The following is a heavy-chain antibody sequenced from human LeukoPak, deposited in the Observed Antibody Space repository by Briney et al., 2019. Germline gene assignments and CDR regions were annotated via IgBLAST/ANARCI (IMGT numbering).Heavy chain of an antibody. J-gene: IGHJ4*02. CDR3: ARHETMVRGVITYFDY. V-gene: IGHV4-59*08. CDR1: GGSISSYY. CDR2: IYYSGST. D-gene: IGHD3-10*01. Sequence: SETLSLTCTVSGGSISSYYWSWIRQPPGKGLEWIGYIYYSGSTNYNPSLKSRVTIPVDTSKNQFSLKLSSVTAADTAVYYCARHETMVRGVITYFDYWGQGTLVTVSS.